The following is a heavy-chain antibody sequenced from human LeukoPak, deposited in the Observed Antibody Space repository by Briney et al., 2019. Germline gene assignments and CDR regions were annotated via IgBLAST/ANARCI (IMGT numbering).Heavy chain of an antibody. V-gene: IGHV3-21*01. CDR3: ARLRYCSSTSCYDDY. Sequence: GGSLRLSCAASGFTFSSYSMNWVRQAPGKGLEWVSSISSSSSYIYYADSVKGRFTTSRDNAKNSLYLQMNSLRAEDTAVYYCARLRYCSSTSCYDDYWGQGTLVTVSS. CDR1: GFTFSSYS. J-gene: IGHJ4*02. CDR2: ISSSSSYI. D-gene: IGHD2-2*01.